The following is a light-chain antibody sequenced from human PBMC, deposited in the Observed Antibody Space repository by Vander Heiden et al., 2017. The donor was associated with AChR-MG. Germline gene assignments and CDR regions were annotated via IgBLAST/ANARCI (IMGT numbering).Light chain of an antibody. CDR1: KLGDKH. V-gene: IGLV3-1*01. Sequence: SYELTPPPSVSVSPGQTASITCSGDKLGDKHASCYQQRPGQSPVVVMYQDDKRPSGIPERFSGSNSGNTATLTIRGTQATDEADYYCQAWDSTSVVFGGGTKLTVL. J-gene: IGLJ2*01. CDR3: QAWDSTSVV. CDR2: QDD.